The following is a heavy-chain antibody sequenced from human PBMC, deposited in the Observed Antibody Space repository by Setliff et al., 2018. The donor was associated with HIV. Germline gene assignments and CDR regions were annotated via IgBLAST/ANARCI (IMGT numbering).Heavy chain of an antibody. CDR1: GFSFSNYW. CDR2: INSDGSST. CDR3: VRDITTCWDV. D-gene: IGHD1-20*01. V-gene: IGHV3-74*01. J-gene: IGHJ6*02. Sequence: PGGSLRLSCAASGFSFSNYWMHWVRQAPGKGLVWVSRINSDGSSTSYADSVKGRFTISRDNPKNMLHLQMNSLRGEDTAVYYCVRDITTCWDVWGQGTTVTVSS.